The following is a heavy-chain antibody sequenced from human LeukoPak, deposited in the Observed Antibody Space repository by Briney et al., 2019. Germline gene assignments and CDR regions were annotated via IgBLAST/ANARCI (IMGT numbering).Heavy chain of an antibody. Sequence: GGSLRLSCAASGFTFSSYGMHWVRQAPGKGLEWVAVISYDGSNKYYADSVKGRFTISRDNSKNTLYLQMNSLRAEDTAVYYCARGGINSHFDYWGQGTLVTVSS. CDR2: ISYDGSNK. CDR1: GFTFSSYG. J-gene: IGHJ4*02. CDR3: ARGGINSHFDY. V-gene: IGHV3-30*03. D-gene: IGHD3-10*01.